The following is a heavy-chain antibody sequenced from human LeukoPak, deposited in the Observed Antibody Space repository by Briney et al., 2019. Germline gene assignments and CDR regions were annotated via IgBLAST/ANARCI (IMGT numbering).Heavy chain of an antibody. J-gene: IGHJ4*02. V-gene: IGHV3-23*01. CDR2: ISGSGGST. CDR3: AIEDTVTTLGY. Sequence: GGSLRLSCAASGFTFSSYAMSWVRQVPGKGLEWVSAISGSGGSTYYADSVKGRFTISRDNSKTTLYLQMNSLRAEDTAVYYCAIEDTVTTLGYWGQGTLVTVSS. D-gene: IGHD4-17*01. CDR1: GFTFSSYA.